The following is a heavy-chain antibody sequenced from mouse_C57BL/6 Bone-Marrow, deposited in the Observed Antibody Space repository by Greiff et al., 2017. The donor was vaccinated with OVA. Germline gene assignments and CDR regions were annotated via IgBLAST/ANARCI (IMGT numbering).Heavy chain of an antibody. CDR1: GYTFTSYG. D-gene: IGHD2-4*01. CDR2: IYPRSGNT. Sequence: QVQLQQSGAELARPGASVKLSCKASGYTFTSYGISWVKQRTGQGLEWIGEIYPRSGNTYYNEKFKGKATLTADKSSSTAYMELRSLTSEDSAVYFCARNDYDGGPWFAYWGQGTLVTVSA. CDR3: ARNDYDGGPWFAY. J-gene: IGHJ3*01. V-gene: IGHV1-81*01.